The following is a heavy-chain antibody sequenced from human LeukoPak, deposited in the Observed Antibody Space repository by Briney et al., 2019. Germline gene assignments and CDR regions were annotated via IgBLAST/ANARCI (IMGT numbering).Heavy chain of an antibody. Sequence: GGSLRLSCVASGFTLSSNWMHWVRQAPGKGLEWVSRIKNDGRRTTYADSVKGRFTISRDNARNTLYLQMSSLRAEDTAVYYCVRSDWFDPWGQGTLVTVSS. CDR1: GFTLSSNW. CDR3: VRSDWFDP. V-gene: IGHV3-74*03. CDR2: IKNDGRRT. J-gene: IGHJ5*02.